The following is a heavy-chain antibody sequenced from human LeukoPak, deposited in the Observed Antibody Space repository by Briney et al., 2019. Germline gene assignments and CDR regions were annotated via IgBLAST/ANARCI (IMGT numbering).Heavy chain of an antibody. Sequence: PGGSLRLSCAASGFAFSYYAMHWVRRAPGKGLEWVAFIRYDGTNKNYADSVKGRFTISRDNSKNTLYLQMNSLRAEDTAIYYCVRDRGTYRPIDYWGQGTLVTVSS. CDR2: IRYDGTNK. CDR1: GFAFSYYA. J-gene: IGHJ4*02. D-gene: IGHD1-26*01. CDR3: VRDRGTYRPIDY. V-gene: IGHV3-30*02.